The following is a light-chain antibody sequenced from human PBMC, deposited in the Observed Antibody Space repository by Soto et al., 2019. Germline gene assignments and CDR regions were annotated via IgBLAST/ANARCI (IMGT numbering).Light chain of an antibody. CDR2: DAS. Sequence: DIRMRQSPDTLTVSLGESATRCCRASQSLRSSLAWYQQKPGQAPRLLIYDASTRATGIPARFSGSGSGTDFTLTISGLQSEDFAVYYCQQYNNWPQTFGQGTKVDIK. J-gene: IGKJ1*01. CDR3: QQYNNWPQT. CDR1: QSLRSS. V-gene: IGKV3-15*01.